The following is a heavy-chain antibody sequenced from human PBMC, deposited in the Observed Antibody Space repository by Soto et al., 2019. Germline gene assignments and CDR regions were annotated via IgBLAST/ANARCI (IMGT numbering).Heavy chain of an antibody. CDR2: LDQDGSER. Sequence: GGSLRLSCAASGFTFSTYWMTWVRRPPGKGLEWVANLDQDGSERYYVDSVRGRFTISRDNAKNSLYLQMNSLRAEDTAVYYCARVDRGSSLFYYYYGMDVWGQGTTVTVSS. V-gene: IGHV3-7*01. J-gene: IGHJ6*02. CDR3: ARVDRGSSLFYYYYGMDV. D-gene: IGHD6-6*01. CDR1: GFTFSTYW.